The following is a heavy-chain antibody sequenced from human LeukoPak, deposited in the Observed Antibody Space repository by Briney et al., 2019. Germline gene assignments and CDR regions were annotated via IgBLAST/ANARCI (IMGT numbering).Heavy chain of an antibody. J-gene: IGHJ4*02. CDR3: ARVRYNWNRDFDY. CDR2: MFHSGST. Sequence: SETLSLTCTVSGGSISSGSYYWSWIRQPPGKGLEWIGSMFHSGSTYYNPSLKSRVTMSVDTSKNQFSLKLSSVTAADTAVYYCARVRYNWNRDFDYWGQGTLVTVSS. V-gene: IGHV4-39*07. CDR1: GGSISSGSYY. D-gene: IGHD1-20*01.